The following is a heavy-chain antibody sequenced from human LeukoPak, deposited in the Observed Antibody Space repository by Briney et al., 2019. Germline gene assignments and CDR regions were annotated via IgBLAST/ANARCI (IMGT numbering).Heavy chain of an antibody. CDR3: ARLRVAGTRYFDS. V-gene: IGHV4-39*07. J-gene: IGHJ4*02. CDR1: GGSIRSSSYY. CDR2: IYYSGST. Sequence: SETLSLTCTVSGGSIRSSSYYWGWIRQPPGKGLEWIGSIYYSGSTYYHPSLKSRVAISVDTSKNEFSLKLSSVTAADTAVYYCARLRVAGTRYFDSWGQGTLVTVSS. D-gene: IGHD6-19*01.